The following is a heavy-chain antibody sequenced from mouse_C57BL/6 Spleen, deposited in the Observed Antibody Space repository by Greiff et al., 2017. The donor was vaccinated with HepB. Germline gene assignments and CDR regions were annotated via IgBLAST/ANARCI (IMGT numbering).Heavy chain of an antibody. Sequence: EVQLVESGGGLVQPKGSLKLSCAASGFSFNTYAMTWVRQAPGKGLEWVARIRSKSNNYATYYADSVKDRFTISREDSESMLYLQMNNLKTEDTAMYYCVRSYGSSHFDYWGQGTTLTVSS. CDR1: GFSFNTYA. CDR2: IRSKSNNYAT. J-gene: IGHJ2*01. V-gene: IGHV10-1*01. CDR3: VRSYGSSHFDY. D-gene: IGHD1-1*01.